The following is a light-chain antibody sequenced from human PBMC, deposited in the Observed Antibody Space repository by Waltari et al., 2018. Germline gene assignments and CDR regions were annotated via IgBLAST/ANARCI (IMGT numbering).Light chain of an antibody. CDR3: QQYGSSPLT. CDR2: GAS. V-gene: IGKV3-20*01. J-gene: IGKJ4*01. CDR1: QSVSSSY. Sequence: EIVLTQSPATPSLSSVERATLSCRASQSVSSSYLAWYQQKPGQAPRLLIYGASSRATGIPDRLSGSGSGTDFTLTISRLEPEDFAVYYCQQYGSSPLTFGGGTKV.